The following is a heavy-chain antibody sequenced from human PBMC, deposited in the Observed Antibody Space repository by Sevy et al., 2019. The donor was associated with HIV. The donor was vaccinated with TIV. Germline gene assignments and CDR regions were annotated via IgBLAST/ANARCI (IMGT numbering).Heavy chain of an antibody. CDR3: AKDFTGYNGMDV. Sequence: GGSPRLSCVVSGIIFTSSGMHWVRQAPGKGLEWVAVISYHGRDKFYADSVKGRFTISRDNSKNILYLQMNGLRIEDTAVYYCAKDFTGYNGMDVWGLGTMVTVSS. CDR2: ISYHGRDK. D-gene: IGHD3-9*01. V-gene: IGHV3-30*18. CDR1: GIIFTSSG. J-gene: IGHJ6*02.